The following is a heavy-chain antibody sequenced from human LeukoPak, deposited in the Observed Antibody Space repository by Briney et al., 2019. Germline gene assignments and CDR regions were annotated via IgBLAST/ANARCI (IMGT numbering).Heavy chain of an antibody. J-gene: IGHJ5*02. CDR3: SKDRLGSTVTTSFPLGP. Sequence: PGGSLRLSCAASGFTFSNYAMNWVRQAPGKGLEWISTISGSGGSTYYADSVKGRFTISRDNSKKTLYLQMNTLRAEDTAVYYLSKDRLGSTVTTSFPLGPWGPGTLVTGFS. D-gene: IGHD4-17*01. CDR1: GFTFSNYA. CDR2: ISGSGGST. V-gene: IGHV3-23*01.